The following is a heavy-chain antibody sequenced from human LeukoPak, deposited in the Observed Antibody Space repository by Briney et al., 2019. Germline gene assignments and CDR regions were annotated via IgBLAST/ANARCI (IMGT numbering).Heavy chain of an antibody. D-gene: IGHD2-15*01. CDR3: ARRVYRGRYCSGGSCYSEPGRPNWFDP. V-gene: IGHV4-39*01. CDR1: GGSISSSSYY. J-gene: IGHJ5*02. CDR2: NYYSGST. Sequence: SETLSLTCTVSGGSISSSSYYWGWIRQPPGKGLEWIGSNYYSGSTYYNPSLKSRVTISVDTSKNQFSLKLSSVTAADTAVYYCARRVYRGRYCSGGSCYSEPGRPNWFDPWGQGTLVTVSS.